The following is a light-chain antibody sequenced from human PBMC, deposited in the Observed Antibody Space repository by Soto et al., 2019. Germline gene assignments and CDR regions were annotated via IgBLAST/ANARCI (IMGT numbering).Light chain of an antibody. CDR1: QSVNSN. J-gene: IGKJ1*01. Sequence: ETLMTQSAATLSVARGERVTLSCRASQSVNSNLAWYQQKPGQAPRLLIYGASTRVTGIPARFSGSGSGTDFTLAISSLQSEDFAIYYCQQYNNWPRTFGQGTKVEI. CDR2: GAS. CDR3: QQYNNWPRT. V-gene: IGKV3-15*01.